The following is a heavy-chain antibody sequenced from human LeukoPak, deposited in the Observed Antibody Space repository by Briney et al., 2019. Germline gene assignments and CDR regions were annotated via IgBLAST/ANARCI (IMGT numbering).Heavy chain of an antibody. D-gene: IGHD1-26*01. V-gene: IGHV3-72*01. J-gene: IGHJ3*02. CDR3: ARDGRSYGGWFDI. CDR2: IRNKANSYTT. CDR1: GFTFSDHY. Sequence: PGGSLRLSCAASGFTFSDHYMDWVRQAPGKGLEWVGRIRNKANSYTTEYAASVKGRFTISRDDSKNSLYLQMNSLKTEDTAVYYCARDGRSYGGWFDIWGQGTMVTVS.